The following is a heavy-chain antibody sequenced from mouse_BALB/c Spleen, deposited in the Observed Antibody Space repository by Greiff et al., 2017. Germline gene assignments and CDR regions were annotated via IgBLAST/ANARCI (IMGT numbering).Heavy chain of an antibody. CDR1: GYTFTSYW. CDR3: AAYYYGSSYGNY. J-gene: IGHJ2*01. Sequence: VQLQQSGAELVRPGASVKLSCKASGYTFTSYWMQWVKQRPGQGLEWIGAIYPGDGDTRYTQKFKGKATLTADKSSSTAYMQLSSLASEDSAVYYCAAYYYGSSYGNYWGQGTTLTVSS. CDR2: IYPGDGDT. V-gene: IGHV1-87*01. D-gene: IGHD1-1*01.